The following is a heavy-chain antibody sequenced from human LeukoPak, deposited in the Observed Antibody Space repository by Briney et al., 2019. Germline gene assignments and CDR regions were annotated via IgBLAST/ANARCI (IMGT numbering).Heavy chain of an antibody. D-gene: IGHD7-27*01. CDR1: GDFITADY. CDR3: ASNTGTAFDY. V-gene: IGHV4-59*01. J-gene: IGHJ4*02. CDR2: VYYTGST. Sequence: SETLSLTCTVSGDFITADYWSWIRQPPGKGLEWIGYVYYTGSTEYNPSLRSRVTISLDLSKHQFSLNLTSVTAAHTAVYHCASNTGTAFDYWGQGALVTVSS.